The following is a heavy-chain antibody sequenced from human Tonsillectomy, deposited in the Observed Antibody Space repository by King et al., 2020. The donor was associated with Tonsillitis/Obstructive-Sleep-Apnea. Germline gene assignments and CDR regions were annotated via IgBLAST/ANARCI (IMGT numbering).Heavy chain of an antibody. CDR1: GGTFSSYA. CDR2: IIPIFGTA. D-gene: IGHD3-3*01. J-gene: IGHJ3*02. V-gene: IGHV1-69*01. CDR3: ARRAPKHGRFLEWFDAFDI. Sequence: VQLVESGAEVKKPGSSVKVSCKASGGTFSSYAISWVRQAPGQGLEWMGGIIPIFGTANYAQKFQGRVTITADESTSTAYMELSSLRSEDTAVYYCARRAPKHGRFLEWFDAFDIWGQGTMVTVSS.